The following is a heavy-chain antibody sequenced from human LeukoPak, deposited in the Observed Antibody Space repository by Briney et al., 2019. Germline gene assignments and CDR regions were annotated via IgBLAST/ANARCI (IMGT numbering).Heavy chain of an antibody. D-gene: IGHD7-27*01. Sequence: SVKVSSKASGGTFSIYAISWVRQAPGQGLEWMGGIIPIFGTANYTQKFQGRVTITADESTSTAYMELSSLRSEDTAVYYCARDAPPWGPFDYWGQGTLVTVSS. CDR1: GGTFSIYA. V-gene: IGHV1-69*13. CDR3: ARDAPPWGPFDY. CDR2: IIPIFGTA. J-gene: IGHJ4*02.